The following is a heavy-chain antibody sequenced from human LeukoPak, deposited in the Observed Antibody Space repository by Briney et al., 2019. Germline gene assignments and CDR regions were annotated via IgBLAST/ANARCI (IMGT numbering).Heavy chain of an antibody. CDR2: MKQDGREK. V-gene: IGHV3-7*01. CDR1: GLYFSNYW. J-gene: IGHJ4*02. D-gene: IGHD5-12*01. Sequence: GGSLRLSCAVSGLYFSNYWMSWVRQAPGKGLEWVANMKQDGREKYSVDSVRGRFTISRDNGKNSLYLQRISLRVEATAFYYFARDAGNTGYDLLDYWGQRTLVTVSS. CDR3: ARDAGNTGYDLLDY.